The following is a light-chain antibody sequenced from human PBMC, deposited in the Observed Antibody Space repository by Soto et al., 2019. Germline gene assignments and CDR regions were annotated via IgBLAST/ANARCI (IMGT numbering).Light chain of an antibody. CDR1: ERLISVY. J-gene: IGKJ5*01. V-gene: IGKV3-11*01. CDR3: QQGSNWPPT. Sequence: EIVLTPSPGTLSLSPGERATLSCRASERLISVYLAWYQQRPGQPPRLLIYGASNRATGIPDRFSGSGSGTDFTLTISSLEPEDFSVYYCQQGSNWPPTFGQGTRLEI. CDR2: GAS.